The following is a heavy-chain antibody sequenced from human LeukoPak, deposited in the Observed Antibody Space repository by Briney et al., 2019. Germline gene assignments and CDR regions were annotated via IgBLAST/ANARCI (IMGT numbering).Heavy chain of an antibody. CDR3: ARHDNVLRYFDWLSNNWFDP. V-gene: IGHV4-4*02. CDR1: GGSISSSNW. CDR2: IYHSGST. D-gene: IGHD3-9*01. J-gene: IGHJ5*02. Sequence: SETLSLTCAVSGGSISSSNWWSWVRQPPGKGLEWIGEIYHSGSTNYNPSLKSRVTISVDKSKNQFSLKLSSVTAADTAVYYCARHDNVLRYFDWLSNNWFDPWGQGTLVTVSS.